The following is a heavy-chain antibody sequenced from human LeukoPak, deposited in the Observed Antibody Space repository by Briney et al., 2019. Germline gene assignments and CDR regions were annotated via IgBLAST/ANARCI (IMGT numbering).Heavy chain of an antibody. D-gene: IGHD4-17*01. CDR2: MRGSDGST. Sequence: GGSLRLSCAASGFTFSTYAMSWVRQAPGKGLEWVSSMRGSDGSTYYADSVKGRFAISRDNSKNTLYLQMNSLRAEDTAVYYCAKDVYGDYGGLDYWGQGTLVTVSS. V-gene: IGHV3-23*01. J-gene: IGHJ4*02. CDR1: GFTFSTYA. CDR3: AKDVYGDYGGLDY.